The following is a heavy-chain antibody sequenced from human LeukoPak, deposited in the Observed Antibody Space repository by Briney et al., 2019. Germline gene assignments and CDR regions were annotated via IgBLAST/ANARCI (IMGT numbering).Heavy chain of an antibody. V-gene: IGHV4-61*02. CDR3: ARDSTTYYYYYYMDV. CDR2: IYTSGST. CDR1: GGSISSGSYY. J-gene: IGHJ6*03. Sequence: SETLSLTCTVSGGSISSGSYYWSWIRQPVGKGLEWIGRIYTSGSTNYNPSLKSRVTISVDASKNQFSLKLSSVTAADTAVYYCARDSTTYYYYYYMDVWGKGTTVTISS. D-gene: IGHD1-14*01.